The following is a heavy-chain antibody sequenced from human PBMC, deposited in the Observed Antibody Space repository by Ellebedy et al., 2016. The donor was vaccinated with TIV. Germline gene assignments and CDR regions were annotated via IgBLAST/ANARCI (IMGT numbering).Heavy chain of an antibody. Sequence: GESLKISCAASGFTVSTNYMSWVRQAPGKGLEWVSIIYSGGSTYYTDSVKGRFTISRDNSKNTLYLQMNSLTADDTAVNYCARARNYYDTTFDIWGQGTMVTVSS. J-gene: IGHJ3*02. D-gene: IGHD3-22*01. CDR2: IYSGGST. V-gene: IGHV3-53*01. CDR1: GFTVSTNY. CDR3: ARARNYYDTTFDI.